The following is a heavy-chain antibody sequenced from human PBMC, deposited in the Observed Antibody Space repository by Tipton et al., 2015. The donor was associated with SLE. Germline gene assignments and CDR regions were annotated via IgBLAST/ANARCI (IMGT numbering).Heavy chain of an antibody. CDR1: GYSIRSGYY. D-gene: IGHD2-8*01. V-gene: IGHV4-38-2*02. CDR3: VRDGFCRNGVCYRNWFDP. J-gene: IGHJ5*02. CDR2: VYHTGRT. Sequence: GLVKPSETLSLMCSVSGYSIRSGYYWGWIRQSPGKDLQWIGSVYHTGRTSYNPSLKNRVTISVDTSKIEVSLKLTSMTAADTAVYYCVRDGFCRNGVCYRNWFDPWGPGSLVTVSS.